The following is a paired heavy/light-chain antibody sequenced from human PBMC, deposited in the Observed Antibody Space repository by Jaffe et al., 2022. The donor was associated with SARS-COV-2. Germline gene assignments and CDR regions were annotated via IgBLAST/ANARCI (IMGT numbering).Heavy chain of an antibody. CDR2: IYTSGSTKYTP. CDR1: GGSISSGNYY. Sequence: QVQLQESGPGLVKPSETLSLTCTVSGGSISSGNYYWSWIRQPAGKGLEWIGRIYTSGSTKYTPNYNPSLKSRVTISVDTSKNQFSLILSSVTAADSAVYYCARDWYIWNYGSSQYGVDVWGQGTTVTVSS. CDR3: ARDWYIWNYGSSQYGVDV. J-gene: IGHJ6*02. V-gene: IGHV4-61*02. D-gene: IGHD1-7*01.
Light chain of an antibody. CDR1: QSVGSAY. CDR2: GAS. V-gene: IGKV3-20*01. Sequence: EIVLTQSPGTLSLSPGERATLSCRASQSVGSAYFAWYQQRPGQAPRLLIYGASNRATGIPDRFSGSGSGTDFTLTISRLEPEDFAVYYCQQYGSSGTFGGGTKVEIK. J-gene: IGKJ4*01. CDR3: QQYGSSGT.